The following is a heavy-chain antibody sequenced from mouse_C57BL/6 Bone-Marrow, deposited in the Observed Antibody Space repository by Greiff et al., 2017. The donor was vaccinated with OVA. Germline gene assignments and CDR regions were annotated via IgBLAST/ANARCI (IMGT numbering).Heavy chain of an antibody. CDR2: ISSGGSYT. Sequence: EVKLVESGGDLVKPGGSLKLSCAASGFTFSSYGMSWVRQTPDKRLEWVATISSGGSYTYYPDSVKGRFTISRDNAKNTLYLQMSSLKSEDTAMYYCASTVVNWYFDVWGTGTTVTVSS. CDR1: GFTFSSYG. D-gene: IGHD1-1*01. CDR3: ASTVVNWYFDV. V-gene: IGHV5-6*01. J-gene: IGHJ1*03.